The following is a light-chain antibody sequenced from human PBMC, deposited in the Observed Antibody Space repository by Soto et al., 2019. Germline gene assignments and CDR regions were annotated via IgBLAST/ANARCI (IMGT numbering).Light chain of an antibody. J-gene: IGLJ1*01. CDR2: SNN. CDR1: SSSIGRNT. Sequence: QSLLTQPPSASGTPGQKVTISCAGSSSSIGRNTVNWYQQLPGTAPKLLIYSNNQRPSGVPDRFSGSTSGTSASLAISGLQSEDEADYYCAAWDDSLNAYVFGTATKLTVL. V-gene: IGLV1-44*01. CDR3: AAWDDSLNAYV.